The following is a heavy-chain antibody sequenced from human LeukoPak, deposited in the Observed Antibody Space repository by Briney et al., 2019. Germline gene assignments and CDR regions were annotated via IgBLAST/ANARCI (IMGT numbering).Heavy chain of an antibody. J-gene: IGHJ4*02. CDR3: TRAGDDYVWEDFDY. D-gene: IGHD3-16*01. CDR1: GFSIRGSA. CDR2: LRSKANSYAT. Sequence: PGGSLKLSCAASGFSIRGSAMHWVRQASGKGLEWVGRLRSKANSYATAYAASVKGRFTISRDDSKNTAYLQMNSLKPEDTAVYYCTRAGDDYVWEDFDYWGQGTLVTVSS. V-gene: IGHV3-73*01.